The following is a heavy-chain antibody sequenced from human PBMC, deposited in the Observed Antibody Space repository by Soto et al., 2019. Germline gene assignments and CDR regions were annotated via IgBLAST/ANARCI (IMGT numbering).Heavy chain of an antibody. CDR1: GYTLTELS. CDR3: ATDATTMYYFDP. J-gene: IGHJ4*02. CDR2: FDPEDGET. V-gene: IGHV1-24*01. D-gene: IGHD4-4*01. Sequence: GASVKVSCKVSGYTLTELSMHWVRQAPGKGLEWMGGFDPEDGETIYAQKFQGRVTMTEDTSTDTAYMELSSLRSEDTAVYYCATDATTMYYFDPWGQGTLVTVSS.